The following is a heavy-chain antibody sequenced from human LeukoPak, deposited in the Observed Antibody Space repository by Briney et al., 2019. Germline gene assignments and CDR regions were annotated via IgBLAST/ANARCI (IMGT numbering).Heavy chain of an antibody. Sequence: GGSLRLSCAASGFTFSSYEMNWVRQAPGKGLEWVSYISSSGSTIYYADSVMGRFTISRDNAKNSLYLQMNSLRAEDTAVYYCARGGGSWYGIDYWGQGTLVTVSS. V-gene: IGHV3-48*03. CDR2: ISSSGSTI. J-gene: IGHJ4*02. CDR1: GFTFSSYE. D-gene: IGHD6-13*01. CDR3: ARGGGSWYGIDY.